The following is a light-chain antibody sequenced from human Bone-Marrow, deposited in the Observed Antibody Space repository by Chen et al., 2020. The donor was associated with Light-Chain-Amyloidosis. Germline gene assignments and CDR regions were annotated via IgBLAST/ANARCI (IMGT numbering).Light chain of an antibody. CDR2: ENN. Sequence: QSVLTQPPSVSAAPGQKVTISCSGSNSNIGINYVSWYQQLPGTSPKLLIYENNQRPSEISGRFSGSKSGTSATLGVAGLRTGDEADYYCATWDSSLTVWMFGGGTKLTVL. J-gene: IGLJ3*02. CDR1: NSNIGINY. CDR3: ATWDSSLTVWM. V-gene: IGLV1-51*02.